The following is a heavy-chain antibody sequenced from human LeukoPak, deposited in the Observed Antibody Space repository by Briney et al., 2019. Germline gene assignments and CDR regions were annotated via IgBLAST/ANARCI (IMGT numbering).Heavy chain of an antibody. D-gene: IGHD5-12*01. CDR1: GGSISSYY. CDR2: TYTSGST. Sequence: KPSETLSLTCTVSGGSISSYYWSWIRQPAGKELEWIGRTYTSGSTNYNPSLKSRVTMSVDTSKNQFSLKLRSVTAADTAVYYCAREYGADSGYDWDFDYWGQGTLVTVSS. V-gene: IGHV4-4*07. J-gene: IGHJ4*02. CDR3: AREYGADSGYDWDFDY.